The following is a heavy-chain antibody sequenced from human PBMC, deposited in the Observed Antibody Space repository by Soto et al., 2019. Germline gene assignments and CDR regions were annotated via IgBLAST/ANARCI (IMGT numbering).Heavy chain of an antibody. CDR2: ISSSGSDT. Sequence: QVQLVESGGGLVKPGGCLRLSCAASGFTFSDYYMSWIRQAPGKGLEWVSYISSSGSDTNYADSVKGRFTVSRDHAKNSLYLQMNSLRAEDTAVYYCARSLRGYSGYSGYWGQGTLVTVSS. V-gene: IGHV3-11*05. J-gene: IGHJ4*02. CDR1: GFTFSDYY. CDR3: ARSLRGYSGYSGY. D-gene: IGHD5-12*01.